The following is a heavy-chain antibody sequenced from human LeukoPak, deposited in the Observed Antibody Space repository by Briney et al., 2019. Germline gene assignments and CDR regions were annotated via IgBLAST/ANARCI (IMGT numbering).Heavy chain of an antibody. CDR1: GYTFTGYY. J-gene: IGHJ3*02. CDR2: INPNSGDT. D-gene: IGHD6-13*01. CDR3: ARGETEETGTRPDAFDI. V-gene: IGHV1-2*02. Sequence: ASVKVSCKASGYTFTGYYMHWVRQAPGQGLEWMGWINPNSGDTKYAQKFQGRVAMTRDTSISTAYKELTRLRSDDSAVYYCARGETEETGTRPDAFDIWGQGTMVTVSS.